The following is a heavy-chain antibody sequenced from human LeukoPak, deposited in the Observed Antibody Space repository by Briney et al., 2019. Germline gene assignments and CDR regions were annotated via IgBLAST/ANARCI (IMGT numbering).Heavy chain of an antibody. Sequence: GGSLRLSCAASGFTFDDYAMHWVRQAPGKGLEWVSGISWNSGSIGYADSVKGRFTISRDNAKNSLYLQMNSLRAEDTALYYCAKDFFASIAVAGSPWGQGTLVTVSS. CDR2: ISWNSGSI. J-gene: IGHJ5*02. D-gene: IGHD6-19*01. CDR3: AKDFFASIAVAGSP. CDR1: GFTFDDYA. V-gene: IGHV3-9*01.